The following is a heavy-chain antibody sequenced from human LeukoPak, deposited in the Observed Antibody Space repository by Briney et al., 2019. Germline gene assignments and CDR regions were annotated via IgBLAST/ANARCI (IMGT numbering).Heavy chain of an antibody. V-gene: IGHV3-21*01. Sequence: GGSLRLSCAASGFTFSSYSMNWVRQAPGKGLEWVSSISSSSSNTYYADPVKGRFTISRDNAKNSLYLPMNSLRAEDTAVYYCARVPSDYWGQGTLVTVSS. CDR3: ARVPSDY. J-gene: IGHJ4*02. CDR1: GFTFSSYS. CDR2: ISSSSSNT.